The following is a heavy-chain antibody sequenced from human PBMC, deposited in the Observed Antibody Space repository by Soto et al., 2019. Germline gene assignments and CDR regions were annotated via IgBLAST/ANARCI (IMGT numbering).Heavy chain of an antibody. CDR2: IYHSGST. CDR1: GGSISSGGYS. V-gene: IGHV4-30-2*01. CDR3: ARAKDSSGYFYYGMDV. J-gene: IGHJ6*02. Sequence: PSETLSLTCAVSGGSISSGGYSWSWIRQPPGKGLEWIGYIYHSGSTYYNPSLKSRVTISVDRSKNQFSLKLSSVTAADTAVYYCARAKDSSGYFYYGMDVWGQGTTVTVSS. D-gene: IGHD3-22*01.